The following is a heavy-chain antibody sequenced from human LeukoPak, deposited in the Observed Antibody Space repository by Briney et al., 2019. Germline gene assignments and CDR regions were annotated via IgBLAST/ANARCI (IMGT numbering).Heavy chain of an antibody. J-gene: IGHJ5*02. CDR3: ARHVWFDP. CDR2: IFYSGST. V-gene: IGHV4-59*08. CDR1: GGSISSFY. Sequence: SETLSLTCTVSGGSISSFYWSWIRQPPGKGLGWIGYIFYSGSTNYNPSLRSRVTISIDTSKNQFSLKLKSVTAADTAVYYCARHVWFDPWGQGTLVTVSS.